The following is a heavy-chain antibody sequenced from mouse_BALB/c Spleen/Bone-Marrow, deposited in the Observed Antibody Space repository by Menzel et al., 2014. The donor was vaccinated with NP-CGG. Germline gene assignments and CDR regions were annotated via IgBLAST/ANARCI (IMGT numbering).Heavy chain of an antibody. D-gene: IGHD2-4*01. Sequence: EVKLMESGGGLVQPGGSLKISCAASGFTFSSYGMSWVRQTPDKRLDLVATINSNGGSTYYPDSVKGRFTISRDNAKNTLYLQMSSLKSEDTAMYYCARGNYYDYDGFAYRGQGTLVTVSA. V-gene: IGHV5-6-3*01. J-gene: IGHJ3*01. CDR2: INSNGGST. CDR3: ARGNYYDYDGFAY. CDR1: GFTFSSYG.